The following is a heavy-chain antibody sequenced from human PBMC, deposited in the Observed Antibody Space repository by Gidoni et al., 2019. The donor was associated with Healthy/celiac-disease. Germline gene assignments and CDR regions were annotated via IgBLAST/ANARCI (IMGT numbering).Heavy chain of an antibody. CDR3: ARYQTSIGYEGTTVTILWDDAFDI. CDR2: IYPGDSDT. V-gene: IGHV5-51*01. Sequence: VRQMPGKGLEWMGIIYPGDSDTRYSPSFQGQVTISADKSISTAYLQWSSLKASDTAMYYCARYQTSIGYEGTTVTILWDDAFDIWGQGTMVTVSS. D-gene: IGHD4-17*01. J-gene: IGHJ3*02.